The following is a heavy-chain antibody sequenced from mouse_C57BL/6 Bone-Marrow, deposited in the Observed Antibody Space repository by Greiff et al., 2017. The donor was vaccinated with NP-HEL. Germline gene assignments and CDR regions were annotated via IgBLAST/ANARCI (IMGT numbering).Heavy chain of an antibody. CDR3: AKGEPYWD. V-gene: IGHV1-59*01. Sequence: VQLQQPGAELVRPGTSVKLSCKASGYTFTSYWMHWVKQRPGQGLEWIGVIDPSDSYTKYNQKFKGKATLTVDTSSSTAYMQLSSLTSEDSAVYYCAKGEPYWDWGQGTLVTVSA. CDR1: GYTFTSYW. J-gene: IGHJ3*01. D-gene: IGHD4-1*01. CDR2: IDPSDSYT.